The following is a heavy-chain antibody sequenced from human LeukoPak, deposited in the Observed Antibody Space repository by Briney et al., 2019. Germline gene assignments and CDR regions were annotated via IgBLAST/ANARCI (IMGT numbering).Heavy chain of an antibody. CDR1: GYTFTSYY. J-gene: IGHJ6*02. CDR3: ARDRYYYGSGSYHCGLDV. D-gene: IGHD3-10*01. CDR2: INPSGGST. Sequence: ASVKVSCKTSGYTFTSYYMHWVRQAPGQGLEWMGIINPSGGSTSYAQKFQDRVTMTRDTSTSTVYMELSSLRSEDTAVYYCARDRYYYGSGSYHCGLDVWGQGTTVTVSS. V-gene: IGHV1-46*01.